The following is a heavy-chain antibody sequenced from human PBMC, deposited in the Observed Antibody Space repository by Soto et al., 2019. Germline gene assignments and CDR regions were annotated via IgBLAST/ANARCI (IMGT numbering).Heavy chain of an antibody. V-gene: IGHV1-69*02. CDR3: ARHNLKDWNFY. J-gene: IGHJ4*02. D-gene: IGHD1-7*01. CDR2: IIPILSIA. Sequence: QVQLVQSGAEVKKPGSSVKVSCKASGGTFSSYTISWVRQAPGQGLEWMGRIIPILSIANYAQKFQGRVTITADKSTSTAYMELSSLRSEDTAVYYCARHNLKDWNFYWGQGTLVTVSS. CDR1: GGTFSSYT.